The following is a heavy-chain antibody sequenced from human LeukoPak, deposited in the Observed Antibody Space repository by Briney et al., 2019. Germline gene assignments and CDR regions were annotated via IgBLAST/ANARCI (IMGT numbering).Heavy chain of an antibody. CDR3: AKDIELGGGLLGAFDY. Sequence: PGRSLRLSYAASGFTFGDYAMHWVRQAPGKGLEWVSRIGWNSGSIAYADSVKGRFTISRDNAKNSLYLQMNSLRPEDTALYYCAKDIELGGGLLGAFDYWGQGTLVTVSS. V-gene: IGHV3-9*01. CDR2: IGWNSGSI. D-gene: IGHD2/OR15-2a*01. CDR1: GFTFGDYA. J-gene: IGHJ4*02.